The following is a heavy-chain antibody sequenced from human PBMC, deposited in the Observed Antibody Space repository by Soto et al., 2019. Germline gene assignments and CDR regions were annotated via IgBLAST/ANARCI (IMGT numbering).Heavy chain of an antibody. CDR2: IIPIFGTA. Sequence: SVKVSCKASGGTFSGYAISWVRQAPGQGLEWMGGIIPIFGTANYAQKFQGRVTITADESTSTAYMELSSLRSEDTAVYYCARDSPLGEVVKDYYDSSGSPENGAFDIWGQGTMVTVSS. D-gene: IGHD3-22*01. J-gene: IGHJ3*02. CDR1: GGTFSGYA. CDR3: ARDSPLGEVVKDYYDSSGSPENGAFDI. V-gene: IGHV1-69*13.